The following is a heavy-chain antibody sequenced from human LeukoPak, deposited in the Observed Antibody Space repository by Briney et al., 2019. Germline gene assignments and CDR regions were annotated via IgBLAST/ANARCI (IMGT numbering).Heavy chain of an antibody. D-gene: IGHD6-13*01. Sequence: ASVKVSCKASGYTFTSYYMHWVRQAPGQGLEWMGIINPSGGSTSYAQKFQGRVTMTRDTSTSTVYMELSSLRSEDTAVYYCASHSSSWLRGCYYYYMDVWGKGTTVTVSS. J-gene: IGHJ6*03. CDR1: GYTFTSYY. CDR2: INPSGGST. V-gene: IGHV1-46*01. CDR3: ASHSSSWLRGCYYYYMDV.